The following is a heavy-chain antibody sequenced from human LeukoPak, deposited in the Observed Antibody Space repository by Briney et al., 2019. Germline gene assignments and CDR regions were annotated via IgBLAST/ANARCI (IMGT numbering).Heavy chain of an antibody. CDR1: GGSISSYY. V-gene: IGHV4-4*09. CDR3: ARHYCSSTSCFQGVYGY. Sequence: SETLSLTCTVSGGSISSYYWSWIRQPPGKGLEWIGYIYTSGSTNYNPSLKSRVTISVATSKNQFSLKLSSVTAADTAVYYCARHYCSSTSCFQGVYGYWGQGTLVTVSS. D-gene: IGHD2-2*01. J-gene: IGHJ4*02. CDR2: IYTSGST.